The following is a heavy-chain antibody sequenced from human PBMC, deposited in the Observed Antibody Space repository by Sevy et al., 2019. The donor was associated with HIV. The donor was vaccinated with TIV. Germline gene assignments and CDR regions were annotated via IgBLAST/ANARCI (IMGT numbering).Heavy chain of an antibody. J-gene: IGHJ6*03. CDR2: IKQDGSEN. D-gene: IGHD3-10*01. CDR1: GFTFSSYW. V-gene: IGHV3-7*03. Sequence: GGSLRLSCAASGFTFSSYWMSWVRQAPGKRLEWVANIKQDGSENYYVDSVKGRFTISRDNAKKSLYLQMNSLRVEDTAVYYCAKFAGLYYYYMDVWGKGTTVTVSS. CDR3: AKFAGLYYYYMDV.